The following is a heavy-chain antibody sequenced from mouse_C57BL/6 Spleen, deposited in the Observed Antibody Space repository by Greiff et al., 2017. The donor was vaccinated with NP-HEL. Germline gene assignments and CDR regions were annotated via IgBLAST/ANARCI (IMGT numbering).Heavy chain of an antibody. CDR3: ARDRDYDYWDYYAMDY. Sequence: EVKLLESGPGLVKPSQSLSLTCSVTGYSITSGYYWNWIRQFPGNKLEWMGYISYDGSNNYNPSLKNRISITRDTSKNQFFLKLNSVTTEDTATYYCARDRDYDYWDYYAMDYWGQGTSGTVSS. D-gene: IGHD2-4*01. CDR1: GYSITSGYY. V-gene: IGHV3-6*01. J-gene: IGHJ4*01. CDR2: ISYDGSN.